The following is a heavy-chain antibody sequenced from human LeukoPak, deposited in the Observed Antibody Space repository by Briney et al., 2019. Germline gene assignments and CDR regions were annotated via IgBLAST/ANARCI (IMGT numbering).Heavy chain of an antibody. D-gene: IGHD5-12*01. V-gene: IGHV4-39*01. Sequence: PGGSLRLSCAASGLTFSSYEMNWVRQPPGKGLEWIGSNYYSGSTYYNPSLKSRVTISVDTSKNQFSLKLSSVTAADTAVYYCARPLRGYSGYDSPHGYGMDVWGQGTLVTVSS. CDR1: GLTFSSYE. CDR2: NYYSGST. J-gene: IGHJ6*02. CDR3: ARPLRGYSGYDSPHGYGMDV.